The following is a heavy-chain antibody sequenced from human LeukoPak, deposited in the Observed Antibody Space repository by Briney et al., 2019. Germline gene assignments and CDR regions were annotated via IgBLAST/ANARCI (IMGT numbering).Heavy chain of an antibody. D-gene: IGHD3/OR15-3a*01. CDR2: INPRGGST. V-gene: IGHV1-46*01. J-gene: IGHJ6*02. Sequence: ASVKVSCKASGYTFSSYYMHWVRQAPGQGLEWMGIINPRGGSTSYAQKFQGRVTMTMDRSTRTLSMKLSSLRSEDTAVYYCARVYGRPHGMDVWGQGPTVTVSS. CDR3: ARVYGRPHGMDV. CDR1: GYTFSSYY.